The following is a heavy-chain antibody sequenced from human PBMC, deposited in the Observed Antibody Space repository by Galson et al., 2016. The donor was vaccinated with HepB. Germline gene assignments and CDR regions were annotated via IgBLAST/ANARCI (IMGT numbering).Heavy chain of an antibody. CDR2: INTDGSNT. CDR3: ARGGCSRTSCLAD. D-gene: IGHD2-2*01. Sequence: SLRLSCAASGFTFRIYWMHWGRQAPGEGLEWVSHINTDGSNTSYADSVKGRFTISRDNAENTLYLHLHNLRAEDTAVYYCARGGCSRTSCLADWGQGTLVTVSP. J-gene: IGHJ4*02. CDR1: GFTFRIYW. V-gene: IGHV3-74*01.